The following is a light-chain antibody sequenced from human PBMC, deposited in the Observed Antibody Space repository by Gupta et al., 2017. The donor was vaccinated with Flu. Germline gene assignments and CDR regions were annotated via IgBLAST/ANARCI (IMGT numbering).Light chain of an antibody. V-gene: IGLV1-44*01. Sequence: QSALPQSPSASWTPGQRVTISCSGSSSTIGSASVNWYQQVPGTAPKLLIYNNVRRRSGVPDRFSGSKSGTSASLAIRGVQAEDEADYYCAVGDDNGNGWVFGGGTRLTVL. J-gene: IGLJ3*02. CDR3: AVGDDNGNGWV. CDR1: SSTIGSAS. CDR2: NNV.